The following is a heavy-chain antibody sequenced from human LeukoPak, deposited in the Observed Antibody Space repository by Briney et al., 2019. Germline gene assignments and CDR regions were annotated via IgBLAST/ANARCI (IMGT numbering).Heavy chain of an antibody. CDR2: IHPNSGDT. D-gene: IGHD7-27*01. CDR3: ARDHNWGPDY. J-gene: IGHJ4*02. CDR1: GYSFTDHF. V-gene: IGHV1-2*02. Sequence: ASVKVSCKASGYSFTDHFLHWLRQAPGHGLEWMGWIHPNSGDTNSAQRVQGRVSLTRDTSISTAYMELSSLRSDDTAVYYCARDHNWGPDYWGQGTLVSVSS.